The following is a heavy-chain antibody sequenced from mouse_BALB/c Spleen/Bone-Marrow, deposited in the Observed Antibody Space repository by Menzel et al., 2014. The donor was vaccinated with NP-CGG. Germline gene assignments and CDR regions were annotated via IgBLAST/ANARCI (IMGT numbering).Heavy chain of an antibody. CDR1: GFTFSNYW. CDR2: IRLKSNNYAT. Sequence: EVQLQQSGGGLVQPGGSMKLSCVASGFTFSNYWMNWVRQSPEKGLEWVAEIRLKSNNYATHYAESVKGRFTISRDDSKSGVYLQMNNLRAEDTGIYYCTTGFAYWGQGTLVTVSA. V-gene: IGHV6-6*02. J-gene: IGHJ3*01. CDR3: TTGFAY.